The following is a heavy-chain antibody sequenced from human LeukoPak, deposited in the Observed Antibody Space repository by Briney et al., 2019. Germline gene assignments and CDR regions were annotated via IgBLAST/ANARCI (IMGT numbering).Heavy chain of an antibody. J-gene: IGHJ3*01. Sequence: ASVKVSCKASGYIYYFHWLRQAPGPGLEWMGWINPKSGDTNYAQKFQGRVTMTRDTSINTAYMELNSLRSDDTAVYYCARYDSVSFGAFDLWGQGTMVTVS. CDR1: GYIYY. D-gene: IGHD3-3*01. CDR2: INPKSGDT. V-gene: IGHV1-2*02. CDR3: ARYDSVSFGAFDL.